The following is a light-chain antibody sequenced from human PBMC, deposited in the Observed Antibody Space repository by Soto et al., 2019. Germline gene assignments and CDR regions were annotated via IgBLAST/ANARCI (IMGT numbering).Light chain of an antibody. J-gene: IGKJ1*01. CDR1: QTVRNNY. CDR2: DAS. V-gene: IGKV3-20*01. CDR3: QHYNSYSEA. Sequence: EVVLTQSPGTLSLSPGERATLSCRASQTVRNNYLAWYQQKPGQAPRLLIYDASNRATGIPDRFSGGGSGTDFTLTISSLQPDDFATYYCQHYNSYSEAFGQGTKVDIK.